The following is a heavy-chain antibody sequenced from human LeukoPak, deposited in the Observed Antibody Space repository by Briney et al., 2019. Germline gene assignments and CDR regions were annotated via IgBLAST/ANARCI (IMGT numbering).Heavy chain of an antibody. CDR3: ARDGRRGSLDY. V-gene: IGHV4-39*02. CDR2: IYYSGST. Sequence: SETLPLTCTVSGGSISSSSYYWVWIRQPPGKGLEWIGSIYYSGSTYYNPSLKSRVTISVDTSKNQFSLKLSSVTAADTAVYYCARDGRRGSLDYWGQGTLVTVSS. CDR1: GGSISSSSYY. J-gene: IGHJ4*02. D-gene: IGHD2-15*01.